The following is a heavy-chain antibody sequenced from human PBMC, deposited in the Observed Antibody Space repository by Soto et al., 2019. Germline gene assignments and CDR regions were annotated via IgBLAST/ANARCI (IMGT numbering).Heavy chain of an antibody. CDR1: GFTFSSYG. J-gene: IGHJ4*02. D-gene: IGHD6-19*01. Sequence: PGGSLRLSCAASGFTFSSYGMHWVRQAPGKGLEWVAVIWYDGSNKYYADSVKGRFTISRDNSKNTLYLQMNSLRAEDTAVYYRARDGYSSGWFDQDFDYWGQGTLVTVSS. CDR2: IWYDGSNK. V-gene: IGHV3-33*01. CDR3: ARDGYSSGWFDQDFDY.